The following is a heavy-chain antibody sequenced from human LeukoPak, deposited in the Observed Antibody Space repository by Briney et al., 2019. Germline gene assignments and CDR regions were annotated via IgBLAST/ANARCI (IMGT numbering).Heavy chain of an antibody. J-gene: IGHJ4*02. CDR2: ISYDGSNK. CDR3: ARDPDTAMALYYFDY. CDR1: GFTFSSYA. V-gene: IGHV3-30*04. Sequence: GGSLRLSCAASGFTFSSYAMHWVRQAPGKGLEGVAVISYDGSNKYYADSVKGRFTICRDNSKNTLYLQMNSLRAEDTAVYYCARDPDTAMALYYFDYWGQGTLVTVSS. D-gene: IGHD5-18*01.